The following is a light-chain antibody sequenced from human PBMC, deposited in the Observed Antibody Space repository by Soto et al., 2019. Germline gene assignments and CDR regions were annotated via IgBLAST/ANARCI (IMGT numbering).Light chain of an antibody. J-gene: IGKJ5*01. CDR2: GAS. Sequence: EIVLSQSPATLSLSPGERAALSCRASQSASTFLAWYQHKPGQAPRLLIYGASNRATGIPDRFSGSGSGTDFTLTISRLEPEDFAVYYCQQYGSSPPITFGQGTRLEI. CDR3: QQYGSSPPIT. CDR1: QSASTF. V-gene: IGKV3-20*01.